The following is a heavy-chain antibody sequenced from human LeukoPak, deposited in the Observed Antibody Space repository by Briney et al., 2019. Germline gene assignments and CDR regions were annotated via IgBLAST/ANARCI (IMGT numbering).Heavy chain of an antibody. CDR1: GFTFRNAW. V-gene: IGHV3-15*05. CDR3: TTWTDLYDY. CDR2: IRSKSDGGTT. Sequence: GGSLRLSCAASGFTFRNAWMSWVCQAPGKGLEWVGRIRSKSDGGTTDYAAPVKGRFTISRDDSKNTQSLQMNSLQTEDTAVYYCTTWTDLYDYWGQGTLVTVSS. D-gene: IGHD3/OR15-3a*01. J-gene: IGHJ4*02.